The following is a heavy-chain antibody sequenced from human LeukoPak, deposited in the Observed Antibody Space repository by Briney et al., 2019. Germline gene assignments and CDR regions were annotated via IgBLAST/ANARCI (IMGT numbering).Heavy chain of an antibody. CDR3: ARGPGGDTIFGVVIPNYYYYYYMDV. V-gene: IGHV4-39*07. CDR1: GGSISSSSYY. D-gene: IGHD3-3*01. CDR2: INHSGST. Sequence: SETLSLTCTVSGGSISSSSYYWSWIRQPPGKGLEWIGEINHSGSTNYNPSLKSRVTISVDTSKNQFSLKLSSVTAADTAVYYCARGPGGDTIFGVVIPNYYYYYYMDVWGKGTTVTVSS. J-gene: IGHJ6*03.